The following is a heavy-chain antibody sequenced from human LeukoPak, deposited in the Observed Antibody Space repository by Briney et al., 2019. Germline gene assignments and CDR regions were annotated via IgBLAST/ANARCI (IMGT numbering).Heavy chain of an antibody. CDR2: IYNSGMT. Sequence: PSETLSLTCTVSGGSISSSDYYWAWIRQPPGKGLEWIETIYNSGMTYYNPSLKSRATISLDTSKNQFSLRLTSVTAADTAVYYCATSRGYDLFDYWGQGILVTVSS. D-gene: IGHD5-12*01. J-gene: IGHJ4*02. V-gene: IGHV4-39*07. CDR1: GGSISSSDYY. CDR3: ATSRGYDLFDY.